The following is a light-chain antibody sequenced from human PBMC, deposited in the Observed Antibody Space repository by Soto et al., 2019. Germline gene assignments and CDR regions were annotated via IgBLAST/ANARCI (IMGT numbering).Light chain of an antibody. Sequence: DIQMPQSPSTLSASVGDRVTITCRASRSISNWLAWFQKKTGKAPKLLIYAASSLQSGVPSRFSGSGSGTDFTLTISSLQPEDFATYYCQQSYSTPLTFGGGTKV. CDR3: QQSYSTPLT. CDR1: RSISNW. V-gene: IGKV1-39*01. J-gene: IGKJ4*01. CDR2: AAS.